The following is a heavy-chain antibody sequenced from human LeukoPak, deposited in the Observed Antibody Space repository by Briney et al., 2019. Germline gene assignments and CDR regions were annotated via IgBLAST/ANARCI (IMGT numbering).Heavy chain of an antibody. CDR3: ASLWGGPGSEYFQH. CDR2: IYHSGST. CDR1: GGSISSGGYY. Sequence: ASETLSLTCTVSGGSISSGGYYWSWIRQPPGKGLEWIGYIYHSGSTYYNPSLKSRVTISVDRSKNQFSLKLSSVTAADTAVYYCASLWGGPGSEYFQHWGQGTLVTVSS. D-gene: IGHD3-3*01. V-gene: IGHV4-30-2*01. J-gene: IGHJ1*01.